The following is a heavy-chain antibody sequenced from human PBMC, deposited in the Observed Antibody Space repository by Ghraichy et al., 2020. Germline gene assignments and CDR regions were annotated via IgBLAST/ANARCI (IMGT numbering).Heavy chain of an antibody. J-gene: IGHJ4*02. Sequence: GESLNISCAASGFTFSSYWMRWVRRAPGKGLENVATIKEDGSEKYYVDSVKGRFTISRDNAKNSLYLEMNSLRAEDTAVYYCVRDKPSTYFWSGFYAYWGQGTLVTVSS. CDR2: IKEDGSEK. CDR3: VRDKPSTYFWSGFYAY. D-gene: IGHD3-3*01. CDR1: GFTFSSYW. V-gene: IGHV3-7*01.